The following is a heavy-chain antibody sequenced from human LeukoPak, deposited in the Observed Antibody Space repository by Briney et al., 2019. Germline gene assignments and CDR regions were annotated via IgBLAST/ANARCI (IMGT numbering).Heavy chain of an antibody. CDR2: ISAYNGNT. Sequence: ASVKVSCKASVDPFTSYGISWVRQAPGQGLERVGCISAYNGNTNYAQKLQGRVTMTTDTSPRTAYMELRSLKSDDTAVYYCAKAMDSSSSVGSVAFDIWGQGTMVTVSS. V-gene: IGHV1-18*01. CDR3: AKAMDSSSSVGSVAFDI. D-gene: IGHD6-6*01. J-gene: IGHJ3*02. CDR1: VDPFTSYG.